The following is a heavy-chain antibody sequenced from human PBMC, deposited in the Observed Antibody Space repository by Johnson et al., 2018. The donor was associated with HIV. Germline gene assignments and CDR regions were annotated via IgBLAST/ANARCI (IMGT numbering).Heavy chain of an antibody. V-gene: IGHV3-7*04. CDR1: GFTFSSYW. Sequence: VQLVESGGGLVQPGGSLRLSCADSGFTFSSYWMNWVRQAPGKGLEWLANINQDGSEKYYVDSVKGRFTISRDNAKNSLYLQMNSLRAEDTAVYYCARRFGAAFDIWGQGTLVTVSS. D-gene: IGHD3-16*01. J-gene: IGHJ3*02. CDR2: INQDGSEK. CDR3: ARRFGAAFDI.